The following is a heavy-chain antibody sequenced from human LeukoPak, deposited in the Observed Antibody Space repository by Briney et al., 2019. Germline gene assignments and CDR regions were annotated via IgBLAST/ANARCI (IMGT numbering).Heavy chain of an antibody. CDR2: INHSGST. V-gene: IGHV4-34*01. CDR1: GGSFSGYY. D-gene: IGHD1-26*01. J-gene: IGHJ4*02. CDR3: ARHWYSGSYLGY. Sequence: PSETLSLTCAVYGGSFSGYYWSWIRQPPGKGLEWIGEINHSGSTNYNPSLKSRVTISVDTSKNQFSLKLSSVTAADTAVYYCARHWYSGSYLGYWGQGTLVTVSS.